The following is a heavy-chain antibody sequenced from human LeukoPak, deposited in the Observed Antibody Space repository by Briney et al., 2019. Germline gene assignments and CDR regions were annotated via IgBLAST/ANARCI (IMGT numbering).Heavy chain of an antibody. V-gene: IGHV4-34*01. CDR2: INHSGST. D-gene: IGHD6-6*01. CDR3: ASIAARRFDY. Sequence: PSETLSLTCAVYAGSFSGYYWSWIRQPPGKGLEWIGEINHSGSTNYNPSLKSRVTISVDTSKNQFSLKLSSVTAADTAVYYCASIAARRFDYWGQGTLVTVSS. CDR1: AGSFSGYY. J-gene: IGHJ4*02.